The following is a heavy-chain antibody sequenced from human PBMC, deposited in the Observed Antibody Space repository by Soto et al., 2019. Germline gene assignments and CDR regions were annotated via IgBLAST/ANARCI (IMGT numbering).Heavy chain of an antibody. CDR2: IKEDGSEE. D-gene: IGHD3-16*01. J-gene: IGHJ6*02. Sequence: EVQLVESGGGVVQPGGSLRLSCAASGFTFSTDWMNWVRQAPGKGLEWVANIKEDGSEEFYVDSVKGRFTISRDNAKNSLYLDMNSLRGEDPAVYYCARDWGAPGRGSALGYYYHFAMDVWGQGTTVTVPS. CDR3: ARDWGAPGRGSALGYYYHFAMDV. V-gene: IGHV3-7*05. CDR1: GFTFSTDW.